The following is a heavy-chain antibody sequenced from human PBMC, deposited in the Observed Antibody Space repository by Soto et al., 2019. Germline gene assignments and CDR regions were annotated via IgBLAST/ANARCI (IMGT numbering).Heavy chain of an antibody. D-gene: IGHD6-13*01. J-gene: IGHJ4*02. Sequence: GGSLRLSCAASGFTFSSYGMHWVRQAPGKGLEWVAVIWYDGSNKYYADSVKGRFTISRDNSKNTLYLQMNSLRAEDTAVYYCARGDIAAAGTSTRNDYWGQGTLVTVSS. CDR1: GFTFSSYG. CDR3: ARGDIAAAGTSTRNDY. CDR2: IWYDGSNK. V-gene: IGHV3-33*01.